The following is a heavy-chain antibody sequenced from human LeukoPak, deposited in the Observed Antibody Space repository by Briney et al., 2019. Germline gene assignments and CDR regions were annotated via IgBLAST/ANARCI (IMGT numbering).Heavy chain of an antibody. V-gene: IGHV1-2*02. D-gene: IGHD6-13*01. CDR3: ARGPSGSSRYVNY. Sequence: GASVKVSCKASGYTFTGYYMHWVRQAPGQGLEWMGWINPNTGGTNFAQKFQGRVTLTGDTSISTAYMELSRLRSDDTAIYYCARGPSGSSRYVNYWGQGTLVAVSS. CDR1: GYTFTGYY. J-gene: IGHJ4*02. CDR2: INPNTGGT.